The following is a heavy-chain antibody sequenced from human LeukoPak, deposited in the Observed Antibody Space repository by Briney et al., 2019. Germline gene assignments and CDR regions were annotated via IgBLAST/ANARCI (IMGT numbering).Heavy chain of an antibody. CDR3: ARVMDGDGFSPDY. D-gene: IGHD5-24*01. CDR2: IWYDGSNK. J-gene: IGHJ4*02. CDR1: GFTFSSYG. Sequence: GGSLRLSCAASGFTFSSYGMHWVRQAPGKGLEWVAVIWYDGSNKYYADSVKGRFTISRDNSKNTLYLQMNNLRAEDTAVYYCARVMDGDGFSPDYWGQGTLVTVSS. V-gene: IGHV3-33*01.